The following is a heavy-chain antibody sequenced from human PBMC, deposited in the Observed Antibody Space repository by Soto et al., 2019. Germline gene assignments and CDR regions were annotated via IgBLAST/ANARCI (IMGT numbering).Heavy chain of an antibody. D-gene: IGHD6-19*01. CDR2: IYSGGST. Sequence: GGSLRLSCAASGFTVGSQYMSWVRQAPGKGLEWVSVIYSGGSTYYADSMKGRFTISRDNSKNTLYLQMNSLRAEDTAVYYCATIAVTAPADFHGWGQGTLVTVSS. CDR1: GFTVGSQY. J-gene: IGHJ3*01. CDR3: ATIAVTAPADFHG. V-gene: IGHV3-53*01.